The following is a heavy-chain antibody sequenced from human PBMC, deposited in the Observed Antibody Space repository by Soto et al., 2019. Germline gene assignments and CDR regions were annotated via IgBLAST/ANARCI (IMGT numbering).Heavy chain of an antibody. CDR3: VTYCSGGSCYFSEDY. CDR1: GGTFSSYT. J-gene: IGHJ4*02. CDR2: IIPILGIA. D-gene: IGHD2-15*01. V-gene: IGHV1-69*02. Sequence: ASVKVSCKASGGTFSSYTISWVRQAPGQGLEWMGRIIPILGIANYAQKFQGRVTITADKSTSTAYMELSSLRSEDTAVYYCVTYCSGGSCYFSEDYWGQGTLVTVSS.